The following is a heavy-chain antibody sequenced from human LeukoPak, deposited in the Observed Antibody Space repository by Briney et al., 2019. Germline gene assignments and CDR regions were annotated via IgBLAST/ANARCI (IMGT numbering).Heavy chain of an antibody. D-gene: IGHD3-22*01. J-gene: IGHJ4*02. Sequence: SVKVSCKASGGTFSSYAISWVRQAPGQGLEWMGGIIPTFGTANYAQKFQGRVTITADKSTSTAYMELSSLRSEDTAVYYCARDFLPSGYYDSSGYFDYWGQGTLVTVSS. CDR2: IIPTFGTA. CDR3: ARDFLPSGYYDSSGYFDY. V-gene: IGHV1-69*06. CDR1: GGTFSSYA.